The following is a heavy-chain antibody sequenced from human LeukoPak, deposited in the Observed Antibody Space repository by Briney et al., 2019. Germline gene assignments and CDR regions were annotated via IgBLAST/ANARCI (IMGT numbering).Heavy chain of an antibody. V-gene: IGHV1-69*04. D-gene: IGHD3-22*01. J-gene: IGHJ3*02. CDR2: IIPVLDVS. Sequence: GASVKVSCKASGYTFTGYYMHWVRQAPGQGLEWMGRIIPVLDVSYFAQKFQGRVTITADRSTNTAHMELSRLESGDTAVYYCTREGIYVADGSGYHRDAFDIWGQGTVVIVSS. CDR1: GYTFTGYY. CDR3: TREGIYVADGSGYHRDAFDI.